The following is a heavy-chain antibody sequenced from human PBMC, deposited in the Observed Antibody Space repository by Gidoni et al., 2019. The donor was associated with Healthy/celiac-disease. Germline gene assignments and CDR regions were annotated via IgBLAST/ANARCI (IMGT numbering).Heavy chain of an antibody. J-gene: IGHJ3*02. CDR1: GGSISSSNW. CDR2: IYHSGST. D-gene: IGHD3-10*01. Sequence: QGQLQESGPGLVKPAGTLSLTCAVLGGSISSSNWWSWVRQPPGKGLEWIGEIYHSGSTNYNPSLKSRVTISVDKSKNQFSLKLSSVTAADTAVYYCARGDYGSGSYGGDAFDIWGQGTMVTVSS. CDR3: ARGDYGSGSYGGDAFDI. V-gene: IGHV4-4*02.